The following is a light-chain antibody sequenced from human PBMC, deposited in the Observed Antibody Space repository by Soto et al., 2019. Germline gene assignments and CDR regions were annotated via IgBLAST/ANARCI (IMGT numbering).Light chain of an antibody. J-gene: IGLJ2*01. CDR2: VNSDGSH. V-gene: IGLV4-69*01. Sequence: QSVLTQSPSASASLGASVKLACTLSSGHSNYAIAWHQQQPEKGPRYLMKVNSDGSHTKGDGIPDRFSGSSSGAERYLTISCLQSEDEADYYCQTWDTGIQVFGGGTKLTVL. CDR1: SGHSNYA. CDR3: QTWDTGIQV.